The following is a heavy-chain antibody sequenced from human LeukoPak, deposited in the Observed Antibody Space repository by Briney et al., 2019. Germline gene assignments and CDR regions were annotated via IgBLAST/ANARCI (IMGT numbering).Heavy chain of an antibody. Sequence: SETLSLTCTVSGGSISSYYWSWIRQPAGKGLEWIGRIHTSGSTNYNPSLKSRVTMSGDTSKNQFSLKLSSVTAADTAVYYCARGGSVRTFDYWGQGTLVTVSS. D-gene: IGHD6-25*01. CDR2: IHTSGST. CDR3: ARGGSVRTFDY. J-gene: IGHJ4*02. V-gene: IGHV4-4*07. CDR1: GGSISSYY.